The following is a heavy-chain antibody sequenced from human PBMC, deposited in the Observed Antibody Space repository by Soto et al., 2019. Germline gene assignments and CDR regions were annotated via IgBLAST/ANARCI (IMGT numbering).Heavy chain of an antibody. D-gene: IGHD3-22*01. CDR2: IYYSGST. J-gene: IGHJ4*02. Sequence: PSETLSLTCTVSGGSISSYYWSWIRQPPGKGLEWIGYIYYSGSTNYNPSLKSRVTISVDTSKNQFSLKLSSVTAADTAVYYCARDATLYYYDSSGYIDYWGQGTLVTVSS. V-gene: IGHV4-59*01. CDR1: GGSISSYY. CDR3: ARDATLYYYDSSGYIDY.